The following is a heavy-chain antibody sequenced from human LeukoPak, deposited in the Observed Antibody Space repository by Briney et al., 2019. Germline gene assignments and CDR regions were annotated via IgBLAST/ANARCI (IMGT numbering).Heavy chain of an antibody. CDR1: GFTFSSHG. CDR2: ISHDGSNK. V-gene: IGHV3-30*18. D-gene: IGHD3-10*01. J-gene: IGHJ4*02. CDR3: ANENYYGSGSYPDY. Sequence: GGSLRLSCAASGFTFSSHGMHWVRQAPGKGLEWVAVISHDGSNKYYADSVKGRFTISRDNSKNTLYLQMNSLRAEDTAVYYCANENYYGSGSYPDYWGQGTLVTVSS.